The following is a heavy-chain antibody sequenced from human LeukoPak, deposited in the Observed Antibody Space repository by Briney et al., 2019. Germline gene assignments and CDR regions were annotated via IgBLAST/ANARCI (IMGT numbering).Heavy chain of an antibody. CDR1: GFTFSSYS. J-gene: IGHJ4*02. Sequence: GGSLRLSCAASGFTFSSYSMMWVRQAPGKGLEWVSYISSSSTTIHYADSVKGRFTISRDNAKNSVYLQMNNLRADDTAVYYCTRDPRHLDYWGQGTLVTVSS. V-gene: IGHV3-48*01. CDR3: TRDPRHLDY. CDR2: ISSSSTTI.